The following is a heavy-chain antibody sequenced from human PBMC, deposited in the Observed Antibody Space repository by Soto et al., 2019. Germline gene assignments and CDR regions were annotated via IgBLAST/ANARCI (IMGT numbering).Heavy chain of an antibody. D-gene: IGHD3-3*01. Sequence: GASVKVSCKASGYTFTGYYMHWVRQAPGQGLEWMGWINPNSGGTNYAQKFQGRVTMTRDTSISTAYMELSRLRSDDTAVYYGARQPITISGGAFDIWGQGTMVTVSS. J-gene: IGHJ3*02. CDR3: ARQPITISGGAFDI. CDR2: INPNSGGT. V-gene: IGHV1-2*02. CDR1: GYTFTGYY.